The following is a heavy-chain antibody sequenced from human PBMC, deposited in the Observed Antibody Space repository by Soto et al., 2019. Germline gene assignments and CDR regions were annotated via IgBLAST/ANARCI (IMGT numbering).Heavy chain of an antibody. CDR1: GGSISSGGYY. CDR3: ARNVLLWFGELSVWFDP. CDR2: IYYSGST. V-gene: IGHV4-31*03. J-gene: IGHJ5*02. Sequence: PSETLSLTCTVSGGSISSGGYYWSWIRQHPGKGLEWIGYIYYSGSTYYTPSLKSRVTISVDTSKNQFSLKLSSVTAADTAVYYCARNVLLWFGELSVWFDPWGQGTLVTVSS. D-gene: IGHD3-10*01.